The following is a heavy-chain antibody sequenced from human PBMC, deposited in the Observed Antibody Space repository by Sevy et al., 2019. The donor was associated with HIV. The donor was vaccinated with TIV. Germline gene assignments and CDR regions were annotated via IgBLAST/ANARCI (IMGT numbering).Heavy chain of an antibody. CDR1: GFTFSSYG. D-gene: IGHD3-22*01. CDR2: IRYDGSNK. CDR3: AKDGSRITMIVVAQYYFDY. J-gene: IGHJ4*02. Sequence: GGSLRLSCAASGFTFSSYGMHWVRQSPGKGLEWVAFIRYDGSNKYYADSVKGRFTISRDNSKNTLYLQMNSLGAEETAVYYCAKDGSRITMIVVAQYYFDYWGQGTLVTVSS. V-gene: IGHV3-30*02.